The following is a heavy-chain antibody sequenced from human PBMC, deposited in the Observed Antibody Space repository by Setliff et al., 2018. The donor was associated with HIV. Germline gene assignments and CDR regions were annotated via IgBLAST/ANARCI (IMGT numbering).Heavy chain of an antibody. CDR3: ARAPPYKWEPSQDY. J-gene: IGHJ4*02. V-gene: IGHV4-30-4*08. CDR1: GGSISSGYYY. D-gene: IGHD1-26*01. CDR2: IYYSGST. Sequence: SETLSLTCTVSGGSISSGYYYWSWIRQPPGKGLEWIGYIYYSGSTYYNPSLKSRVTISVDTSKNQFSLKLSSGTAADTAVYYCARAPPYKWEPSQDYWGQGTLVTVSS.